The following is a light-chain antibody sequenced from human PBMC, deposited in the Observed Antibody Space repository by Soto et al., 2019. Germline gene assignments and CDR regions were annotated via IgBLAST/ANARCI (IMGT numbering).Light chain of an antibody. CDR3: QSYDSSLSGYV. CDR2: ENN. J-gene: IGLJ1*01. CDR1: SSNIGAGYE. Sequence: QSVLTQPPSVSEAPGQRVTISCTGSSSNIGAGYEAHWYQQHPGTAPKLLIYENNNRPSGVPDRFSGSKSGTSASLAITGLQAEDEAEYYGQSYDSSLSGYVFGTGTKLTVL. V-gene: IGLV1-40*01.